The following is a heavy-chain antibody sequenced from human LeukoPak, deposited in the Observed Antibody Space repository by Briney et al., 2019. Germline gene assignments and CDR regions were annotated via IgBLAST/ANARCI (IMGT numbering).Heavy chain of an antibody. CDR1: GFTFSGYW. CDR3: ARGGTSGSLIH. J-gene: IGHJ4*02. Sequence: GGSLRLSCAASGFTFSGYWMHWVHQAPRKGLVWVSRINSAGSSTSYAASVKGRFPIFRGNAKNTLHLQVNSLRAGDPAVYYLARGGTSGSLIHWGQGTLVTVSS. V-gene: IGHV3-74*01. D-gene: IGHD1-26*01. CDR2: INSAGSST.